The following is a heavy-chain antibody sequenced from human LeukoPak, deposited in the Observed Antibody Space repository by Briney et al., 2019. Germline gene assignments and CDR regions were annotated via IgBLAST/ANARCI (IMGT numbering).Heavy chain of an antibody. CDR3: ARAITMVRGVSNLYFDY. V-gene: IGHV4-31*03. D-gene: IGHD3-10*01. Sequence: SETLYLTCTVSGGSISSGGYYWSWIRQHPGKGLEWIGYIYYSGSTYYNPSLKSRVTISVDTSKNQFSLKLSSVTAADTAVYYCARAITMVRGVSNLYFDYWGQGTLVTVSS. J-gene: IGHJ4*02. CDR1: GGSISSGGYY. CDR2: IYYSGST.